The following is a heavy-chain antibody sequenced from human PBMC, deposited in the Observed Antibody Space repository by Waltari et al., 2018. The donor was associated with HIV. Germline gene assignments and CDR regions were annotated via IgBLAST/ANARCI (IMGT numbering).Heavy chain of an antibody. Sequence: EVQLVESGGGLVQPGGSLRLSCAASGYTFSSHTIIWVRQAPGKGLEWLSYISRSSRTIYYADSVGGRFTVSRDNARNSAYLQMNSLKVEDTAVYYCAREFGTIDNFDYWGQGTLVSVSS. V-gene: IGHV3-48*01. J-gene: IGHJ4*01. D-gene: IGHD3-16*01. CDR2: ISRSSRTI. CDR3: AREFGTIDNFDY. CDR1: GYTFSSHT.